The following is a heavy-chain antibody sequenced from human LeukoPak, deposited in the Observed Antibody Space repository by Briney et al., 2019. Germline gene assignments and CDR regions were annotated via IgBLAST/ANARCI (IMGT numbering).Heavy chain of an antibody. J-gene: IGHJ4*02. CDR1: GYSFTSYW. D-gene: IGHD2-2*01. Sequence: GESLKISCKGSGYSFTSYWIGWVRQMPGKGLEWMGIIYPGDSDTRYSPSFQGQVTISADKSISTAYLQWSSLKASDTAMYYCARHGMECSSTSCYAGNFDYWSQGTLVTVSS. V-gene: IGHV5-51*01. CDR2: IYPGDSDT. CDR3: ARHGMECSSTSCYAGNFDY.